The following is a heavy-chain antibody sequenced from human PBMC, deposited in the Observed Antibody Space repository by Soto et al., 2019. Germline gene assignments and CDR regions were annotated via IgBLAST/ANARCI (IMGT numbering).Heavy chain of an antibody. CDR2: ISGSGGNT. CDR3: AKDLGGYDWGDNYYYYGMDV. V-gene: IGHV3-23*01. CDR1: GFTFSYYA. D-gene: IGHD5-12*01. J-gene: IGHJ6*02. Sequence: GGSLRLSCAASGFTFSYYAMSWVRQAPGKGLEWVSAISGSGGNTYYADSVKGRFTISRDQSRNTLYLQMNSLRVDDTAVYYCAKDLGGYDWGDNYYYYGMDVWSQGTTVTVSS.